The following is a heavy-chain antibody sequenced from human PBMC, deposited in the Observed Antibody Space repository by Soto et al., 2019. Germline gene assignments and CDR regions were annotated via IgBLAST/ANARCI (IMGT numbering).Heavy chain of an antibody. J-gene: IGHJ4*02. D-gene: IGHD6-13*01. CDR3: AVHAQPHSSIWLRPEYYFAS. V-gene: IGHV4-4*09. CDR2: IHNSGST. Sequence: SETLSLTCTVSGGSISNYYWSWIRQPPGKGLEWIGYIHNSGSTDYNPSLKSRVTMSVDTSKSQFSLNLSSVSAADTAVYYCAVHAQPHSSIWLRPEYYFASWGQGTLVTVSS. CDR1: GGSISNYY.